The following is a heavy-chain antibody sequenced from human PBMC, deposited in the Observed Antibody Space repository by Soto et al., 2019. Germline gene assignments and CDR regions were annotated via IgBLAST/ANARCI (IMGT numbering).Heavy chain of an antibody. CDR3: AKDSFHREWLHYYYYGMDV. D-gene: IGHD3-3*01. CDR1: GFTFSSYA. CDR2: ISGSGGST. J-gene: IGHJ6*02. V-gene: IGHV3-23*01. Sequence: EVQLLESGGGLVQPGGSLRLSCAASGFTFSSYAMSWVRQAPGKGLEWVSAISGSGGSTYYADSVKGRFTISRDNSKNTLYLQMNSLRAEDTAVYYCAKDSFHREWLHYYYYGMDVWGQGTTVTVSS.